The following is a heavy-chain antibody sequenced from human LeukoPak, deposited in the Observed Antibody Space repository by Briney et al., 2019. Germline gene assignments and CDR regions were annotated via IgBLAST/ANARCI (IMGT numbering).Heavy chain of an antibody. CDR1: GFTSSSYG. CDR2: ISGSGGST. D-gene: IGHD6-13*01. Sequence: GGSLRLSCAASGFTSSSYGMSWVRQAPGKGLEWVSAISGSGGSTYYADSVKGRFTISRDNAKNSLYLQMNSLRAEDTAVYYCARGTGIAAADAFDIWGQGTMVTVSS. CDR3: ARGTGIAAADAFDI. J-gene: IGHJ3*02. V-gene: IGHV3-23*01.